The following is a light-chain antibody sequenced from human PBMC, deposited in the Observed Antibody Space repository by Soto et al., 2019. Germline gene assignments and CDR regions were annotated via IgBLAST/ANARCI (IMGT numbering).Light chain of an antibody. CDR1: KLGDKY. CDR2: QDN. CDR3: QAWDSSSLYV. J-gene: IGLJ1*01. V-gene: IGLV3-1*01. Sequence: SYELTQPPSVSVSPGQTARITCSGDKLGDKYACWYQQKPGQSPVLVIYQDNKRPSGIPERFSGSNFGDTATLTISGTQAMDEADYYCQAWDSSSLYVFGSGTKVTVL.